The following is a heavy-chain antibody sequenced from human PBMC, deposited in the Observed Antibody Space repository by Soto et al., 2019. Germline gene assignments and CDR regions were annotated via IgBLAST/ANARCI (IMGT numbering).Heavy chain of an antibody. CDR3: AKGGPDGFCSGGRCYFDY. CDR1: GFTFDDYA. J-gene: IGHJ4*02. D-gene: IGHD2-15*01. V-gene: IGHV3-9*01. Sequence: EVQLVESGGGLVQPGRSLRLSCAASGFTFDDYAMHWVRRVPGKGLAWVSSISWNSNIIGYADSVKGRFTISRDNAKNSLYLQMNCLRPEDTALYYCAKGGPDGFCSGGRCYFDYWGQGTLVTVSS. CDR2: ISWNSNII.